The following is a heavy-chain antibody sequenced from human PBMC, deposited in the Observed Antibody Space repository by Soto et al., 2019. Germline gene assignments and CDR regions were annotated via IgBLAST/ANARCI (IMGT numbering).Heavy chain of an antibody. Sequence: SETLSLTCTVSGGSISSSNYYWGWIRQPPGKGLEWIGSIYYSGSTYYNPSLKSRVSISVDTSMNQFSLKLSSVTAADTAVFYCARHPRYFSYYHYMDVWGKGTTVTVSS. J-gene: IGHJ6*03. D-gene: IGHD3-9*01. CDR1: GGSISSSNYY. CDR2: IYYSGST. CDR3: ARHPRYFSYYHYMDV. V-gene: IGHV4-39*01.